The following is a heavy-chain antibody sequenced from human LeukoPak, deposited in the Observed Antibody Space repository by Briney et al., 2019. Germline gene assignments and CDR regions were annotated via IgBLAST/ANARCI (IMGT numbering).Heavy chain of an antibody. Sequence: SETLSLTCGVSGYSTSRGYYWAWIRQPPGKGLEWIGTIYHTGSTYYTPSLGSRVTISVDTSKNEFSLNLNSVTAADTAVYYCARAGWIITSGIDYWGQGALVTVSS. CDR1: GYSTSRGYY. J-gene: IGHJ4*02. D-gene: IGHD3-10*01. CDR3: ARAGWIITSGIDY. V-gene: IGHV4-38-2*01. CDR2: IYHTGST.